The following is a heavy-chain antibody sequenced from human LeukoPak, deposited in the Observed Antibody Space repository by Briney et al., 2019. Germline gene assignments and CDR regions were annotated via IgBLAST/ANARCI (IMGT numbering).Heavy chain of an antibody. CDR3: ASYTVAGWVYFDY. V-gene: IGHV4-59*08. J-gene: IGHJ4*02. D-gene: IGHD6-19*01. CDR1: GGSFSSYY. Sequence: PSETLSLTCAVYGGSFSSYYWSWIRQPPGKGLEWIGYIYYSGSTNYNPSLKSRVTISVDTSKNQFSLKLSSVTAADTAVYYCASYTVAGWVYFDYWGQGTLVTVSS. CDR2: IYYSGST.